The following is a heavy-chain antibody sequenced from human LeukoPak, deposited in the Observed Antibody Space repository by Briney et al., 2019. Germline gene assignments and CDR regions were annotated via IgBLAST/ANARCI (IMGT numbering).Heavy chain of an antibody. Sequence: GGSLRLSCVASGFSFSRFGMNWVRQAPGKALEWVSHISSTSGDVYYADSVKGRFTISRDNAKNSLYLQMNSLRVEDTAIYYCAQKGGTDHWGQGTLVTVSS. D-gene: IGHD2-15*01. CDR3: AQKGGTDH. CDR1: GFSFSRFG. V-gene: IGHV3-48*01. J-gene: IGHJ4*02. CDR2: ISSTSGDV.